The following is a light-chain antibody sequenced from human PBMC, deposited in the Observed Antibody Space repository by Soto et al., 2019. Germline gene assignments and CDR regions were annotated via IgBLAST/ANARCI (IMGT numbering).Light chain of an antibody. CDR2: EVR. J-gene: IGLJ1*01. Sequence: QSALTQPPSASGSPGQSVTISCTGTSSDVGGYNYVSWYQQHPGKAPKLIIYEVRERPSGVPDRFSGSKSGNTASLTVSGLQAEDEADYYCRSYAGSVKYVFGTGTKLTVL. CDR3: RSYAGSVKYV. V-gene: IGLV2-8*01. CDR1: SSDVGGYNY.